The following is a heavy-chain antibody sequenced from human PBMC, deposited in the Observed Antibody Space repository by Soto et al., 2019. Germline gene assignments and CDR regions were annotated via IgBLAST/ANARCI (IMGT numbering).Heavy chain of an antibody. CDR2: ISGSGGST. V-gene: IGHV3-23*01. J-gene: IGHJ6*02. D-gene: IGHD2-2*01. CDR1: GFTFSSYA. Sequence: PGGSLRLSCAASGFTFSSYAMSWVRQAPGKGLEWVSAISGSGGSTYYADSVKGRFTISRDNSKNTLYLQMNSLRAEDTAVYYCAKDLERVPAALYYYYGMDVWGQGTTVTVSS. CDR3: AKDLERVPAALYYYYGMDV.